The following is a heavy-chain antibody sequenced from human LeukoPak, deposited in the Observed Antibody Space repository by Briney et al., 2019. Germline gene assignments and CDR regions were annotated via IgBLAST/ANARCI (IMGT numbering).Heavy chain of an antibody. CDR3: ARGTASSGYYLFDY. CDR1: GFTFSSYE. D-gene: IGHD3-22*01. J-gene: IGHJ4*02. Sequence: GGTLRLSCAASGFTFSSYEMNWVRQAPGKGLEWVSYISSSGSTIYYADSVKGRFTISRDNAKNSLYLQMNSLRAGDTAVYYCARGTASSGYYLFDYWGQGTLVTVSS. V-gene: IGHV3-48*03. CDR2: ISSSGSTI.